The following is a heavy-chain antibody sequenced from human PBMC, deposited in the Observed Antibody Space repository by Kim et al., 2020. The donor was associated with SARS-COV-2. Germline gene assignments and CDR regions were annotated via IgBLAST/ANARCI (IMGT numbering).Heavy chain of an antibody. CDR3: ARQPARNYNYYYYMDV. J-gene: IGHJ6*03. CDR1: GGSISSSSYY. CDR2: IYYSGST. V-gene: IGHV4-39*01. D-gene: IGHD6-6*01. Sequence: SETLSLTCTVSGGSISSSSYYWGWIRQPPGKGLEWIGSIYYSGSTYYNPSLKSRVTISVDTSKNQFSLKLSSVTAADTAVYYCARQPARNYNYYYYMDVWGKGTTVTVSS.